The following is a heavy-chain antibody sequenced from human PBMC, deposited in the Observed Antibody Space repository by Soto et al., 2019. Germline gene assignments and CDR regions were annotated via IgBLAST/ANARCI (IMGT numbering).Heavy chain of an antibody. CDR3: ARLVVGFYYYNYYMDV. V-gene: IGHV4-39*01. CDR2: VNYRGGT. D-gene: IGHD3-10*01. Sequence: QLQLQESGPGLVKPSETLSCTCTVSGGSISSSGYYWGWIRQPPGKGLEWIGSVNYRGGTYYNPSLKSRVTISVETSKNQFSLKLNSVPAAETAVYYCARLVVGFYYYNYYMDVWGKGTTVTVSS. J-gene: IGHJ6*03. CDR1: GGSISSSGYY.